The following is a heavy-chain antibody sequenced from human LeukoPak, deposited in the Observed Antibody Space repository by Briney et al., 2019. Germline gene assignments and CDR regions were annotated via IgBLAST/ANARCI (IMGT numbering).Heavy chain of an antibody. V-gene: IGHV3-66*02. CDR3: GRGFFYYYSRDV. CDR2: IYSGGST. Sequence: PGGSLRLSCAASGFTVSSNYMSWVRQAPGKGLEWVSVIYSGGSTYYADTVKGRFTISRDNSKNTLYLQMNSLRAEDTAVYYCGRGFFYYYSRDVWGKGTTATVSS. J-gene: IGHJ6*03. D-gene: IGHD3-3*01. CDR1: GFTVSSNY.